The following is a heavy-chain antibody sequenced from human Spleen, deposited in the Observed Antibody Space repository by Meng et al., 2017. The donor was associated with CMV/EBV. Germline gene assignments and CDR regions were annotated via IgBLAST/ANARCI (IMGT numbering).Heavy chain of an antibody. J-gene: IGHJ6*02. Sequence: ASVKVSCKASSYTFSSYGISWVRQAPGQGLECMGWISAYNVNTKYAQKFQGRVTMTIETSTSTAYMELRSLRSDDTAVYYCARDGISGTTWPPRFYYYGMDVWGQGTTVTVSS. CDR3: ARDGISGTTWPPRFYYYGMDV. D-gene: IGHD1-7*01. CDR1: SYTFSSYG. CDR2: ISAYNVNT. V-gene: IGHV1-18*01.